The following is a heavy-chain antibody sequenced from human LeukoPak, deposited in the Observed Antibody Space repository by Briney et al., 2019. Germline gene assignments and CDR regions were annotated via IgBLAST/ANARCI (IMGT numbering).Heavy chain of an antibody. CDR2: IYYSGST. CDR1: GGSISSYY. CDR3: ARGPPGARGAFDI. D-gene: IGHD1-26*01. V-gene: IGHV4-59*01. J-gene: IGHJ3*02. Sequence: SETLSLTCTVSGGSISSYYWSWIRQPPGKGLEWIGYIYYSGSTNYNPSLKSRVTISVDTSKNQFSLKLSSVTTADTAVYYCARGPPGARGAFDIWGQGTMVTVSS.